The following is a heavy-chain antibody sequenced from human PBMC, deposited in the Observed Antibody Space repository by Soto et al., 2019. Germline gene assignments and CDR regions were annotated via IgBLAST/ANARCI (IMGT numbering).Heavy chain of an antibody. CDR1: GFSLSNARMG. D-gene: IGHD3-3*01. Sequence: QVTLKESGPVLVKPTETLTLTCTVSGFSLSNARMGVSWIRQLPGKALEWLAHIFSNDEKSYSTSLKSRLTISKDTSKSQVVLTMTNMDPVDTAIYYCARIRGRFTIFGVGPFDYWGQGILVTVSS. CDR2: IFSNDEK. CDR3: ARIRGRFTIFGVGPFDY. V-gene: IGHV2-26*01. J-gene: IGHJ4*02.